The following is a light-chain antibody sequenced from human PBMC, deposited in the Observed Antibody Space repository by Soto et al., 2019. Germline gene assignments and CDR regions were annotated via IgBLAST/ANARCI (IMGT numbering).Light chain of an antibody. Sequence: EIVMTQSPATLSVSPGERATLSCRASQSVGNNLAWYRQKSGQAPRLLTYGAPTRATGIPARFSGSGSGTEFTLTIDSLQSDDFAVYLCQQYRNWPLTFGGGTKVEIK. CDR2: GAP. J-gene: IGKJ4*01. CDR1: QSVGNN. V-gene: IGKV3-15*01. CDR3: QQYRNWPLT.